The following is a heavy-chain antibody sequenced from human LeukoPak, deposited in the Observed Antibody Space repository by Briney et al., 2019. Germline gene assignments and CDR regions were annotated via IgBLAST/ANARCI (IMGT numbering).Heavy chain of an antibody. CDR3: ARDYYDSSGYYRDGFDI. CDR1: GYTFTSYG. CDR2: ISAYNGNT. J-gene: IGHJ3*02. D-gene: IGHD3-22*01. Sequence: ASVKVSCKASGYTFTSYGISWVRQAPGQGLEWMGWISAYNGNTNYAQKLQGRVTMTTDTSTSTAYMELRSLRFDDTAVYYCARDYYDSSGYYRDGFDIWGQGTMVTVSS. V-gene: IGHV1-18*01.